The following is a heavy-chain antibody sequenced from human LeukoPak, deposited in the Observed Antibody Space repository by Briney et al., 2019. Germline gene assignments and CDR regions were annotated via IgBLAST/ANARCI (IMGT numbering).Heavy chain of an antibody. CDR2: ISSSSSYI. D-gene: IGHD7-27*01. CDR3: ARHWGYYYMDV. Sequence: GGSLRLSFAASGFTFSSYSMNWVRQAPGKGLESVSSISSSSSYIYYADSVKGRFTISRDNAKNSLYLQMNSLRAEDTAVYYCARHWGYYYMDVWGKGTTVTVSS. CDR1: GFTFSSYS. J-gene: IGHJ6*03. V-gene: IGHV3-21*01.